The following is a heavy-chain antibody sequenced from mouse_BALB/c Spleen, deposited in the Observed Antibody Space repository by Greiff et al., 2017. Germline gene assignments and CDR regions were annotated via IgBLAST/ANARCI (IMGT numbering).Heavy chain of an antibody. D-gene: IGHD2-10*02. J-gene: IGHJ1*01. CDR2: IDPENGNT. CDR1: GFNIKDYY. CDR3: AREYGTYWYFDV. V-gene: IGHV14-1*02. Sequence: VQLQQSGAELVRPGALVKLSCKASGFNIKDYYMHWVKQRPEQGLEWIGWIDPENGNTIYDPKFQGKASITADTSSNTAYLQLSSLTSEDTAVYYCAREYGTYWYFDVWGAGTTVTVSS.